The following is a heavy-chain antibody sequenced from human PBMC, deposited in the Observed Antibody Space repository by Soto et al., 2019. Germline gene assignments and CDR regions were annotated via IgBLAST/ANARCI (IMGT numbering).Heavy chain of an antibody. D-gene: IGHD2-15*01. V-gene: IGHV1-69*01. CDR3: SRVEYCSGGSCWRAFDI. Sequence: QVQLVQSGAEMKKPGSSVKVSCKASGGTFSSYAISWVRQAPGQGLEWMGGIIPIFGTANYAQKFQGRVTITADESTSTAYMELSSLRPEDTAVYYCSRVEYCSGGSCWRAFDIWGQETMVTVSS. J-gene: IGHJ3*02. CDR1: GGTFSSYA. CDR2: IIPIFGTA.